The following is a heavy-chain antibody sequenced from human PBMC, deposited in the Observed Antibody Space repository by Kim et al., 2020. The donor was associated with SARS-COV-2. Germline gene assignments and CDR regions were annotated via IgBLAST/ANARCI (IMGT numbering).Heavy chain of an antibody. CDR2: ISSSSSYT. D-gene: IGHD1-1*01. CDR1: GFTFSGYC. J-gene: IGHJ4*01. Sequence: GGSLRLSCAASGFTFSGYCMSWVRQAPGKGLEWVSSISSSSSYTNYADSLKGRFTISRDNAKNSLYLQMNSLRAEDTAVYYCAIPSKETSSGDIQLFDY. CDR3: AIPSKETSSGDIQLFDY. V-gene: IGHV3-21*04.